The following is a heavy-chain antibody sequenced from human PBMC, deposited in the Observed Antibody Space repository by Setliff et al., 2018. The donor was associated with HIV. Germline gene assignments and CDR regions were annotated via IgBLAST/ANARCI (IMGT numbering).Heavy chain of an antibody. D-gene: IGHD3-9*01. J-gene: IGHJ4*02. V-gene: IGHV4-38-2*01. CDR2: IYHTGST. CDR3: ARQTWEYYDTLTGYYRSPKNFDS. Sequence: SETLSLTCAVSSYSISSGYYWGWIRQPPGKGLEWIGNIYHTGSTYYDPSLKSRVTISLDTSKNQFFLKLSSVTAPDTAIYYCARQTWEYYDTLTGYYRSPKNFDSWGQGTLVTVSS. CDR1: SYSISSGYY.